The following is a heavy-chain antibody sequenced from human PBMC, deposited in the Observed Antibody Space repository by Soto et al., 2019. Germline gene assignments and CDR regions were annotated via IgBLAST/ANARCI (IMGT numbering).Heavy chain of an antibody. CDR2: INPSGGST. Sequence: GASVKVSCKASGYTFTSYYMHWVRQAPGQGLEWMGIINPSGGSTSYAQKFQGRVTMTRDTSTSTVYMELSSLRSEDTAVYYCARDNADSVYDFWSGYYVPERVYYYYGMDVWGQGTTVTVSS. CDR1: GYTFTSYY. J-gene: IGHJ6*02. CDR3: ARDNADSVYDFWSGYYVPERVYYYYGMDV. D-gene: IGHD3-3*01. V-gene: IGHV1-46*01.